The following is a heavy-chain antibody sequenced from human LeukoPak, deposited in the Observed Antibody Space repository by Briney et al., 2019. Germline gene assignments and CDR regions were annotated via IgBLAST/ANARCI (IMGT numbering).Heavy chain of an antibody. Sequence: SETLSLTCTVSGASISSSPYYWCWIRQPPGKGLEWIGNIYYSGSTYYNPSLKSRVTISVDTSKNQFSLKLSSVTAADTAVYYCATRSIAVAGTLNWFDPWGQGTLVTVSS. J-gene: IGHJ5*02. CDR1: GASISSSPYY. V-gene: IGHV4-39*01. CDR3: ATRSIAVAGTLNWFDP. CDR2: IYYSGST. D-gene: IGHD6-19*01.